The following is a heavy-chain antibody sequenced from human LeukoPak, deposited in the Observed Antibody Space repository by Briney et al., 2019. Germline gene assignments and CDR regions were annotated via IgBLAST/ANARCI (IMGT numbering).Heavy chain of an antibody. J-gene: IGHJ4*02. CDR2: INGDGSST. V-gene: IGHV3-74*01. CDR1: GFTLSDHY. CDR3: ARDYGGSSPFDY. D-gene: IGHD4-23*01. Sequence: GGSLRLSCAASGFTLSDHYTDWVRQAPGKGLVWISHINGDGSSTSYADSVKGRFTISRDNAKNTLYLQMNSLRAEDTAVYYCARDYGGSSPFDYWGQGTLVTVSS.